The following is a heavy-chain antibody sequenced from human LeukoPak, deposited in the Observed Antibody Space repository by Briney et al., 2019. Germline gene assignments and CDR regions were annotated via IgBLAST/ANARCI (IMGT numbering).Heavy chain of an antibody. J-gene: IGHJ4*02. Sequence: GGSLKLSCAASGFTFSSYAMHWVRQAPGKGLEWVSYISSSGSTIYDADSVKGRFTISRDSAKNSLYLQMNSLRAEDTAVYYCARVMYYYDSSGYSNIYFDYWGQGTLVTVSS. CDR1: GFTFSSYA. V-gene: IGHV3-48*04. CDR2: ISSSGSTI. CDR3: ARVMYYYDSSGYSNIYFDY. D-gene: IGHD3-22*01.